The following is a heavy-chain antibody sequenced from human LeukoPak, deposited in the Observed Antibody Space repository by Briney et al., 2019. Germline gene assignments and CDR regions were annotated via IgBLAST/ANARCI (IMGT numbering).Heavy chain of an antibody. CDR1: GFTFSSYN. CDR2: ITSSSTYI. Sequence: PGGSLRLSCAASGFTFSSYNMNWVRQAPGRGLGWVSSITSSSTYIYYADSVRGRFTISRDNAKNSLYLQMNSLRAEDTAVYFCARDPYSGNYGAYYYYYMDVWGKGTTVTISS. CDR3: ARDPYSGNYGAYYYYYMDV. J-gene: IGHJ6*03. V-gene: IGHV3-21*01. D-gene: IGHD1-26*01.